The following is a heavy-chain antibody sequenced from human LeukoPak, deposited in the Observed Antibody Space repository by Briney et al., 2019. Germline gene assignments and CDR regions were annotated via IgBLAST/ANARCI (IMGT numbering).Heavy chain of an antibody. CDR3: ARVLLHDDRDVRALDF. V-gene: IGHV1-2*06. CDR2: INPNSGGT. D-gene: IGHD3-10*02. Sequence: ASVKVSCKASGYTFTGYYMHWVRQAPGQGLEWMGRINPNSGGTNYAQKFQGRVTMTRDTSISTAYMELSRLRSEDTAMYYCARVLLHDDRDVRALDFWGQGTRVTVSS. J-gene: IGHJ4*02. CDR1: GYTFTGYY.